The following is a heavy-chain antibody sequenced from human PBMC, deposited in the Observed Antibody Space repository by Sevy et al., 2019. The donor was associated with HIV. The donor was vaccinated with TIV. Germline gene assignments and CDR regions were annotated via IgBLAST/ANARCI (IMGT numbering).Heavy chain of an antibody. CDR1: GFTFSKYS. J-gene: IGHJ4*02. V-gene: IGHV3-23*01. Sequence: GGSLRLSCAASGFTFSKYSMSWVRQPPGKGMEWVSTLSFGCGEINYADSVKGRFTISRDNSKSSVYLQMDNLRPEDTAVYYCAREGCTKPHDYWGQGTLVTVSS. D-gene: IGHD2-8*01. CDR3: AREGCTKPHDY. CDR2: LSFGCGEI.